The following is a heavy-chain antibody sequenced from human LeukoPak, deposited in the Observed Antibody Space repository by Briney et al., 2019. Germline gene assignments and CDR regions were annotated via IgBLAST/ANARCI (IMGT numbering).Heavy chain of an antibody. V-gene: IGHV1-69*05. J-gene: IGHJ6*03. CDR2: IIPIFGTA. D-gene: IGHD3-10*01. CDR3: ARGKSKFGEKKNYYYYMDV. CDR1: GGTFSSYA. Sequence: ASVKVSCKDTGGTFSSYAISWVRQAPGQGLEWMGGIIPIFGTANYAQKFQGRVTITTDESTSTAYMELSSLRSEDTAVYYCARGKSKFGEKKNYYYYMDVWGKGTTVTVSS.